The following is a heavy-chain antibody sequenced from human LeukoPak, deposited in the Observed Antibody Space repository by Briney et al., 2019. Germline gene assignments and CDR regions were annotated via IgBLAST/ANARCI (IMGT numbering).Heavy chain of an antibody. CDR1: GYTFTNYD. CDR3: AREGQNYYDSSGYEGHY. D-gene: IGHD3-22*01. V-gene: IGHV1-8*01. CDR2: MNPNSGNT. J-gene: IGHJ4*02. Sequence: ASVKVSCKASGYTFTNYDINWVRQATGQGLEWMGWMNPNSGNTGYAQKFQGRVTMTRNTSISTAYVELSSLRSEDTAVYYCAREGQNYYDSSGYEGHYWGQGTLVTVSS.